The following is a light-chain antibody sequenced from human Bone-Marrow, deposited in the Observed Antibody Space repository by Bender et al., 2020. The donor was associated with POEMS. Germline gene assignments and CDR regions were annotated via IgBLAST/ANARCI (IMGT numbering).Light chain of an antibody. CDR2: SSH. V-gene: IGLV1-44*01. CDR3: SVWDGSLNGCV. J-gene: IGLJ3*02. CDR1: SSNIGAHD. Sequence: QSVLTQPPPASGTPGQRVTISCSGGSSNIGAHDVNWYQHLPGTAPKLLIYSSHRRPSEVPDRFSGSRSGTSASLASSGLQSEDEAAYCCSVWDGSLNGCVFGGVTTLTVL.